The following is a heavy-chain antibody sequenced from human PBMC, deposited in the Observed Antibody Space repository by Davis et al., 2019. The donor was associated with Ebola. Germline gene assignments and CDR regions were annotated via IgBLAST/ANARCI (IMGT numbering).Heavy chain of an antibody. J-gene: IGHJ4*02. Sequence: GESLKISCKGSGYSFTSYWIAWVRQMPGKGLEWMGIIYPSDSDTRYSPSFQGQVTISADKSINTAYLQWRSLKASDTAMYYCARRDCTGGRCYYFDYWGQGTLVTVSS. CDR1: GYSFTSYW. CDR2: IYPSDSDT. V-gene: IGHV5-51*01. D-gene: IGHD2-8*02. CDR3: ARRDCTGGRCYYFDY.